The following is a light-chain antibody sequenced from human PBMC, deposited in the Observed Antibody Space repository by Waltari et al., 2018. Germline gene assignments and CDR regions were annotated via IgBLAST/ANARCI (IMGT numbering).Light chain of an antibody. CDR1: DLPKQY. J-gene: IGLJ3*02. Sequence: SYQLPQPPSVSVSPGQTARITCSGDDLPKQYPYWYQQNPGPAPVLVIYKDSERPSGIPERFSGSSSGTTVTLTISGVQAEDEADFYCQSADRSGVWVFGGGTKLAVL. CDR3: QSADRSGVWV. V-gene: IGLV3-25*03. CDR2: KDS.